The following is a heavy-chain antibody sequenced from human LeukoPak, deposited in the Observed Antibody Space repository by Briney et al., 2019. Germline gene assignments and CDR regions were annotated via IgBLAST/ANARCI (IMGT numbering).Heavy chain of an antibody. V-gene: IGHV3-11*01. CDR2: ISSSGSTI. CDR3: ASSDDYVWGSYRYGFDY. CDR1: GFTFSDYY. Sequence: GGSLRLSCAASGFTFSDYYMSWIRQAPGKGLEWVSYISSSGSTIYYADSVKGRFTISRDNAKNSLYLQMNSLRAEDTAVYYCASSDDYVWGSYRYGFDYWGQGTLVTVSS. J-gene: IGHJ4*02. D-gene: IGHD3-16*02.